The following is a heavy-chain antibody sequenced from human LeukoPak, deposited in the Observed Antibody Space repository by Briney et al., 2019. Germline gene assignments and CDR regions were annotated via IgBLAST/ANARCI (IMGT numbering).Heavy chain of an antibody. J-gene: IGHJ3*02. CDR2: IYYSGST. CDR3: ARSYYYDSSGYLLGAFDI. V-gene: IGHV4-39*07. CDR1: GGSISSSSYY. Sequence: PSETLSLTCTVSGGSISSSSYYWGWLRQPPGKGLEWIGSIYYSGSTNYNPSLKSRVTMSVDTSKNQFSLKLSSVTAADTAVYYCARSYYYDSSGYLLGAFDIWGQGTMVTVSS. D-gene: IGHD3-22*01.